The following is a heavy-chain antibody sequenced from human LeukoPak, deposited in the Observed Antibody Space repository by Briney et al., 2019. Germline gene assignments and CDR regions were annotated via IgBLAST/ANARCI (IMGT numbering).Heavy chain of an antibody. J-gene: IGHJ6*03. CDR3: AKGPDAMPPYYYYMDV. CDR1: GFTFSSYA. CDR2: ISGSGGST. V-gene: IGHV3-23*01. Sequence: GGSLRLSCAASGFTFSSYAMSWVRQAPGKGLEWVSVISGSGGSTYYADSVKGRFTISRDNSKNTLYLQMNSLRAEDTAVYYCAKGPDAMPPYYYYMDVWGKGTTDTVSS. D-gene: IGHD2-2*01.